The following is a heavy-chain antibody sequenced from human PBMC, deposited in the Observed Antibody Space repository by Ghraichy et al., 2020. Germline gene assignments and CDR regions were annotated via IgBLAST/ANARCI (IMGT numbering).Heavy chain of an antibody. CDR3: AREAFSTGWSP. V-gene: IGHV1-18*04. CDR2: ISVYNGDT. CDR1: GYTFTTYS. J-gene: IGHJ5*02. Sequence: VKVSCKASGYTFTTYSISWVRQAPGQGLEWMGWISVYNGDTNYAQKFQGRVTMTTDTSTSTAYMELRSLRSDDTAVYYCAREAFSTGWSPWGQGTLVTVSS. D-gene: IGHD6-19*01.